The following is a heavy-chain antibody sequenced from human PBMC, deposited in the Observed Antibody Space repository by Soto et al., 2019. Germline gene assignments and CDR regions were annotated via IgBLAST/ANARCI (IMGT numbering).Heavy chain of an antibody. V-gene: IGHV4-34*01. Sequence: PSETLSLTCAVYGGSFSGYYWSWIRQPPGKGLGWIGEINHSGSTNYNPSLKSRVTISVDTSKNQFSLKLSSVTAADAAVYYCARGSGRISSSWYVYWFDPWGQGTLVTVSS. CDR2: INHSGST. CDR1: GGSFSGYY. D-gene: IGHD6-13*01. J-gene: IGHJ5*02. CDR3: ARGSGRISSSWYVYWFDP.